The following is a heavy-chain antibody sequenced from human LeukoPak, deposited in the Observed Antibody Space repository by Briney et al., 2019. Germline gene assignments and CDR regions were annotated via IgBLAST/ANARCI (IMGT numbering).Heavy chain of an antibody. Sequence: GGSLRLSCAASGFTFSSYAMHWVRQAPGKGLEWVAVISYDGSNKYYADSVKGRFTISRDNSKNTLYLQMNSLRAEDTAVYYCAWGIAEESYYDSSGYYGYYWGQGTLVTVSS. CDR3: AWGIAEESYYDSSGYYGYY. D-gene: IGHD3-22*01. J-gene: IGHJ4*02. CDR1: GFTFSSYA. V-gene: IGHV3-30-3*01. CDR2: ISYDGSNK.